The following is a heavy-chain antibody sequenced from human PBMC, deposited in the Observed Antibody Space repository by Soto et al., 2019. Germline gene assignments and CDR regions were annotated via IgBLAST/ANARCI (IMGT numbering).Heavy chain of an antibody. CDR1: GFTFSDYY. Sequence: PGGSLRLSCAASGFTFSDYYIHWIRRAPGKGLEWISYISGNGEIIQYAAPARGRFTISRDNAENSVYLEMDSLRAEDTAVYYCARDQLYYNDISGRPLNAFDVWGQGTMVTVSS. V-gene: IGHV3-11*04. CDR2: ISGNGEII. CDR3: ARDQLYYNDISGRPLNAFDV. J-gene: IGHJ3*01. D-gene: IGHD3-22*01.